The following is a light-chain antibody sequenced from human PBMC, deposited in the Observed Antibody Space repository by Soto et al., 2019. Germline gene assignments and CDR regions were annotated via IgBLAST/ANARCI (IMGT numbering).Light chain of an antibody. CDR1: QSVSSY. V-gene: IGKV3-11*02. J-gene: IGKJ4*01. CDR3: QQRSNWPRGLT. Sequence: EIVLTQSPATLSLSPGERATLSCRASQSVSSYLAWYQQKPGQAPRLLIYDASNRATGIPARFSGSGSGRDFTLTISSLEPEDFAVYYCQQRSNWPRGLTFGGGTKVEIK. CDR2: DAS.